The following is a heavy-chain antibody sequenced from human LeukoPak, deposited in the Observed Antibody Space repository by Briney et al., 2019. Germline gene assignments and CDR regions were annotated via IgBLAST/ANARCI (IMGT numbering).Heavy chain of an antibody. CDR2: INPNSGGT. CDR1: GYTFTGYY. J-gene: IGHJ6*03. Sequence: GASVKVSCKASGYTFTGYYMHWVRQAPGQGLEWMGRINPNSGGTNYAQKFQGRVTMTRDTSTDTAYMELSSLRSEDTAVYYCATTTDYSNYDYYYYYYMDVWGKGTTVTVSS. CDR3: ATTTDYSNYDYYYYYYMDV. V-gene: IGHV1-2*06. D-gene: IGHD4-11*01.